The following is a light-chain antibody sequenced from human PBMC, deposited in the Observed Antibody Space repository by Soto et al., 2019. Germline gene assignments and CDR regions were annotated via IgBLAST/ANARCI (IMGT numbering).Light chain of an antibody. CDR1: SSDIGAYDY. CDR3: FSFKTTSTHV. CDR2: EVN. Sequence: QSALTQPASLSGSPGQSITISCTGTSSDIGAYDYVSWFQQHPGKAPKLMISEVNNRPSGVSNRFSGSKSGNTAYLTISGIQVEDDAEYFCFSFKTTSTHVFGTGTKVTVL. J-gene: IGLJ1*01. V-gene: IGLV2-14*01.